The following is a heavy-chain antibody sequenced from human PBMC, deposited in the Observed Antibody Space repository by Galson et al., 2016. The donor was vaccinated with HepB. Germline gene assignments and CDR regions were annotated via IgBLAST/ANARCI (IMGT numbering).Heavy chain of an antibody. D-gene: IGHD6-19*01. CDR3: AKDHPSSGWPTFEY. V-gene: IGHV3-23*01. CDR2: NNNGGNP. CDR1: GSTFSRYA. J-gene: IGHJ4*02. Sequence: SLRLSCAASGSTFSRYAMSWVRHGPGKGLEWVASNNNGGNPYYADSVRGRFTIFRDNSRNTLTLEMNSLTAEDTALYYCAKDHPSSGWPTFEYWGQGILVTVSS.